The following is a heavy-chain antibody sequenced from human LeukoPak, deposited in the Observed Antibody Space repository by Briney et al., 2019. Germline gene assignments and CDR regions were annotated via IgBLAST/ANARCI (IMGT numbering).Heavy chain of an antibody. V-gene: IGHV4-30-2*01. Sequence: SETLSLTRAVSGGSISSGGYSWSWIRQPPGKGLEWIGYIYHSGSTYYNPSLKSRVTISVDRSKNQFSLKLSSVTAADTAVYYCARDSGDYGDYFDYWGLGTLVTVSS. D-gene: IGHD4-17*01. CDR1: GGSISSGGYS. CDR2: IYHSGST. J-gene: IGHJ4*02. CDR3: ARDSGDYGDYFDY.